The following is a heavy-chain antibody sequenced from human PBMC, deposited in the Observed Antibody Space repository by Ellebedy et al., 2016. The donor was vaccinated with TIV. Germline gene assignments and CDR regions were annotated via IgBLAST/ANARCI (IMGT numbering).Heavy chain of an antibody. CDR2: MAEYDGRT. J-gene: IGHJ4*02. V-gene: IGHV3-23*01. D-gene: IGHD7-27*01. CDR1: GFIFSDYV. CDR3: TKRAENWGFFDY. Sequence: PGGSLRLSCAASGFIFSDYVMAWVRQVPGKGLEWVSAMAEYDGRTFYADSVRGRFTIFRDNSANILFLHMHSLRAEDTAIYYCTKRAENWGFFDYWGQGARVTVSS.